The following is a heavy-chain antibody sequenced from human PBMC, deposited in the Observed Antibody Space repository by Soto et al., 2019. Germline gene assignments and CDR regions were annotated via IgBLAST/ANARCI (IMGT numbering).Heavy chain of an antibody. CDR3: AVVDCSITSCYISLGWYFDL. J-gene: IGHJ2*01. V-gene: IGHV1-69*01. Sequence: QVQLVQSGAEVKKPGSSVKVSCKASGGTFSSYAISWVRQAPGQGLEWMGGIIPIFGTANYAQKFQGRVTITADESTSTAYMELSSLRAEDTAVYYCAVVDCSITSCYISLGWYFDLWGRGTLVTVSS. D-gene: IGHD2-2*02. CDR1: GGTFSSYA. CDR2: IIPIFGTA.